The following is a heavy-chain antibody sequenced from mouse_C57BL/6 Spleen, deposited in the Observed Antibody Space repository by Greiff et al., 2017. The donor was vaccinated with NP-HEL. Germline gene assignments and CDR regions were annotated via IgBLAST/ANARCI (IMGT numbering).Heavy chain of an antibody. CDR3: TRTLYDYELAMDY. CDR2: IYPGNSDT. J-gene: IGHJ4*01. Sequence: VHVKQSGTVLARPGASVKMSCKTSGYTFTSYWMHWVKQRPGQGLEWIGAIYPGNSDTSYNQKFKGKAKLTAVTSASTAYMELSSLTNEDSAVYYCTRTLYDYELAMDYWGQGTSVTVSS. V-gene: IGHV1-5*01. D-gene: IGHD2-4*01. CDR1: GYTFTSYW.